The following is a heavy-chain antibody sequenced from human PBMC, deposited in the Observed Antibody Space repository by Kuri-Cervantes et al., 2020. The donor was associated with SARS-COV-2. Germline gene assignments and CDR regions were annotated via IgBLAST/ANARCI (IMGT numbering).Heavy chain of an antibody. CDR3: ARKQYYDFWSGHTMSWFDP. D-gene: IGHD3-3*01. V-gene: IGHV2-5*02. CDR1: GFSLSTSGAG. Sequence: SGPTLVKPTQTLTLTCIFSGFSLSTSGAGVGWIRQPPGKALEWLAVIYWDDDKRYSPSLKSRLTITKDTSKNQVVLTMTNMDPVDTATYYCARKQYYDFWSGHTMSWFDPWGQGTLVTVSS. CDR2: IYWDDDK. J-gene: IGHJ5*02.